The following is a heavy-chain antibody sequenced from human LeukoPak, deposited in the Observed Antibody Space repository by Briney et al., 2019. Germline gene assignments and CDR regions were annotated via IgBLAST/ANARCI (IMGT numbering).Heavy chain of an antibody. CDR2: ISAYNGNT. D-gene: IGHD2-2*01. Sequence: ASVKVSCKASGYTFTSYGISWVRQAPGQGLEWMGWISAYNGNTNYAQKLQGRVTMTTDTSTSTAYMELRSLRSDDTAVYYCARDIGLYHDYYYYMDVWGKGTTVTVSS. J-gene: IGHJ6*03. CDR1: GYTFTSYG. CDR3: ARDIGLYHDYYYYMDV. V-gene: IGHV1-18*01.